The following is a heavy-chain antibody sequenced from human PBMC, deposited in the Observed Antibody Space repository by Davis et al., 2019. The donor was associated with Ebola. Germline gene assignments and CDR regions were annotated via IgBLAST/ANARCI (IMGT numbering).Heavy chain of an antibody. D-gene: IGHD4-17*01. CDR3: AKGRYTVTTGPDY. J-gene: IGHJ4*02. CDR1: GFTFSSYG. Sequence: SLKISCAASGFTFSSYGMHWVRQAPGKGLEWVSGISWNSGSIGYADSVKGRFTISRDNAKNSLYLQMDSLRAEDTALYYCAKGRYTVTTGPDYWGQGTLVTVSS. V-gene: IGHV3-9*01. CDR2: ISWNSGSI.